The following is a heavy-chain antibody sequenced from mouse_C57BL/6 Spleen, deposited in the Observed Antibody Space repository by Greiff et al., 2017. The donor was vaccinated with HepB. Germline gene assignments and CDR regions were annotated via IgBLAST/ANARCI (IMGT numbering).Heavy chain of an antibody. J-gene: IGHJ2*01. D-gene: IGHD1-1*01. CDR1: GFTFSDYG. CDR2: ISSGSSTI. Sequence: EVQLVESGGGLVKPGGSLKLSCAASGFTFSDYGMHWVRQAPEKWLEWVAYISSGSSTIYYADTVKGRFTISRDNAKNTLFLQMTSLRSEDTAMYYCARGDYGYFDYWGQGTTLTVSS. CDR3: ARGDYGYFDY. V-gene: IGHV5-17*01.